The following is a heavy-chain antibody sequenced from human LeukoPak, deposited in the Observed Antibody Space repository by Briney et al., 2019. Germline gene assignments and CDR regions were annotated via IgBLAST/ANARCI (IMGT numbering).Heavy chain of an antibody. V-gene: IGHV3-30*04. Sequence: PGGSLRLSCAASGFTFSSYAMHWVRQAPGKGLEWVEVILYDGSNKYYAASVKGRFTISRHNSKNPLYLQMNSPRTEDSGVYYCARDYYDSSGSINFAYWGQGTLVTVSS. J-gene: IGHJ4*02. D-gene: IGHD3-22*01. CDR3: ARDYYDSSGSINFAY. CDR1: GFTFSSYA. CDR2: ILYDGSNK.